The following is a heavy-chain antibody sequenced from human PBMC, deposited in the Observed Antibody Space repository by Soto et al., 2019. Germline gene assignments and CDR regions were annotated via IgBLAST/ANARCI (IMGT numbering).Heavy chain of an antibody. Sequence: GGSLRLSCAASGFTFSSYAMSWVRQAPGKGLXGVXAIXXSXGXXXYXXSVKGRFTISRDNSKNTLYLQMNSLRAEDTAVYYCAKDIATIFGDDYWGQGTLVTASS. V-gene: IGHV3-23*01. D-gene: IGHD3-3*01. CDR2: IXXSXGXX. J-gene: IGHJ4*02. CDR3: AKDIATIFGDDY. CDR1: GFTFSSYA.